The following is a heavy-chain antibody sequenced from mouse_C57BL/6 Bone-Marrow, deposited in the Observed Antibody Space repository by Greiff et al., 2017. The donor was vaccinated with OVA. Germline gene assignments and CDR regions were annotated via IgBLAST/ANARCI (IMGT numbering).Heavy chain of an antibody. D-gene: IGHD4-1*01. V-gene: IGHV5-15*01. J-gene: IGHJ4*01. CDR1: GFTFSDYG. Sequence: EVQGVESGGGLVQPGGSLKLSCAASGFTFSDYGMAWVRQAPRKGPEWVAFISNLAYSIYYADTVTGRFTISRENAKNTLYLEMSSLRSEDTAMYYCARLLTGHYAMDYWGQGTSVTVSS. CDR2: ISNLAYSI. CDR3: ARLLTGHYAMDY.